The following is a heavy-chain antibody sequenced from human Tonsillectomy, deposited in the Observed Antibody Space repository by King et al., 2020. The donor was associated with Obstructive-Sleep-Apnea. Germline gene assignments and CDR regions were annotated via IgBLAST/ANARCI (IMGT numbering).Heavy chain of an antibody. CDR3: ARRLGSSGWFFFDP. D-gene: IGHD6-19*01. CDR2: IYYSGST. Sequence: QLQESGPGLVKPSETLSLTCTVSGASISSYYWSWIRQPPGKGLEWIGYIYYSGSTNYNPSPKSRFTISVDTSKNQFSLKLRSVTAADTAVYYCARRLGSSGWFFFDPWGQGALVTVSS. J-gene: IGHJ5*02. CDR1: GASISSYY. V-gene: IGHV4-59*08.